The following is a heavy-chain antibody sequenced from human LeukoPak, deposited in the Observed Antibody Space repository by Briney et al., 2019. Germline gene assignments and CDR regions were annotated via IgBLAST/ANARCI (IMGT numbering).Heavy chain of an antibody. CDR1: GGSISSSSYY. D-gene: IGHD2-2*01. J-gene: IGHJ4*02. CDR3: ARHGRRWAAAKYYFDY. Sequence: SETLSLTCTVSGGSISSSSYYWGWIRQPPGKGLEWIGSIYYSGSTYYNPSLKSRVTISVDTSKNQFSLKLSSVTAADTAVYYCARHGRRWAAAKYYFDYWGQGTLVTVSS. CDR2: IYYSGST. V-gene: IGHV4-39*01.